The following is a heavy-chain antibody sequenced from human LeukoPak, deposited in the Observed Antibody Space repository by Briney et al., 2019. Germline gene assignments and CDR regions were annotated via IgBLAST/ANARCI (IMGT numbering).Heavy chain of an antibody. CDR1: GSTFSGSA. Sequence: GGPLRLSCAASGSTFSGSAMHWVRQASGKGLEWVGRIRSKANSYATAYAASVKGRFTISRDDSKNTAYLQMNSLKTEDTAVYYCTSGYDSSGYPFDYWGQGTLVTVSS. CDR2: IRSKANSYAT. D-gene: IGHD3-22*01. V-gene: IGHV3-73*01. J-gene: IGHJ4*02. CDR3: TSGYDSSGYPFDY.